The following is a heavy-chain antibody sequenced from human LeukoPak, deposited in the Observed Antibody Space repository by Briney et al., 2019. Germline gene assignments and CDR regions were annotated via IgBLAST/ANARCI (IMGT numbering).Heavy chain of an antibody. V-gene: IGHV4-4*09. CDR2: IYPDGST. Sequence: SETLSLTCTVSGTSITNYYWAWIRQTPGKGLEWIGYIYPDGSTKYNPSLESRRAISVDTSNNQFSLKVTSMTAADTAVYYCARQDYWGWCAPWGQGGLVIVSS. CDR3: ARQDYWGWCAP. CDR1: GTSITNYY. J-gene: IGHJ5*02. D-gene: IGHD3-16*01.